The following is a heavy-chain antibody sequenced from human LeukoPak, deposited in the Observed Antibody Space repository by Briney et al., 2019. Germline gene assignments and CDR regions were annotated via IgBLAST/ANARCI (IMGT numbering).Heavy chain of an antibody. CDR1: GFTFSSYS. CDR3: ARDYGSGSYNYYYYMDV. CDR2: ISSSSSYI. J-gene: IGHJ6*03. Sequence: GGSLRLSCAASGFTFSSYSMNWVRQAPGKGLEWVSSISSSSSYIYYADSVKGRFTISRDNAKNSLYLQMNSLRAEDTAVYYCARDYGSGSYNYYYYMDVWGKGTTVTVSS. V-gene: IGHV3-21*01. D-gene: IGHD3-10*01.